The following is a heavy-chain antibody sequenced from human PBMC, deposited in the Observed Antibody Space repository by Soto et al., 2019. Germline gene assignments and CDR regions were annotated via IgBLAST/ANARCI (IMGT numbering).Heavy chain of an antibody. J-gene: IGHJ1*01. V-gene: IGHV4-4*02. Sequence: SETLSLTCAVSGGSFTSNNWWTWVRQPPGQGLEWIGEIYRTGSTSYNPSLKSRVPISLDKPENKFSLRVTSLTAADTAVYNGASRDRGTSVDYWGQGTLVPVSS. CDR3: ASRDRGTSVDY. CDR2: IYRTGST. D-gene: IGHD1-7*01. CDR1: GGSFTSNNW.